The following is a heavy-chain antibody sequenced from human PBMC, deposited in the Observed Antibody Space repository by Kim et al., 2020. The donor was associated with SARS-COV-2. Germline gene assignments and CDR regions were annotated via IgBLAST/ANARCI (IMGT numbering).Heavy chain of an antibody. V-gene: IGHV4-31*03. CDR3: ARLSSNLYYYYIDV. J-gene: IGHJ6*03. CDR1: GGSINSGGRN. Sequence: SETLSLSCTVAGGSINSGGRNWSWIRRRPGQGLESIGYITYSGTTYHNPSLQSRSTFSVDTSKNQFSLKLSSVTAADTAVYYCARLSSNLYYYYIDVWGNGTTVTVSS. CDR2: ITYSGTT. D-gene: IGHD6-6*01.